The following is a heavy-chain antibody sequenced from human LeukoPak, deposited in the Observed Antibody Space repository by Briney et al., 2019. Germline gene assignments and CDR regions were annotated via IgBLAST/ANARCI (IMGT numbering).Heavy chain of an antibody. CDR1: GYTFTSYF. CDR3: ARRAAAYLEWLSSGTNWFDP. J-gene: IGHJ5*02. Sequence: ASVKVSCKASGYTFTSYFMHWVRQAPGQGLEWMGIINPSGGSTSYAQKFQGRVTMTRDMSTSTVYMELSSLRSEDTAVYCCARRAAAYLEWLSSGTNWFDPWGQGTLVTVSS. D-gene: IGHD3-3*01. V-gene: IGHV1-46*01. CDR2: INPSGGST.